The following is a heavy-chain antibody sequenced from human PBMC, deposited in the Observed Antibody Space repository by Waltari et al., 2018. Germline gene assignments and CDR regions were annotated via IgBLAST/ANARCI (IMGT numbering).Heavy chain of an antibody. CDR2: ISYDGSNK. J-gene: IGHJ4*02. Sequence: QVQLVESGGGVVQPGRSLRLSCAASGLTFSSYAMHWVRQAPGKGLEWVAVISYDGSNKYYADSVKGRFTISRDNSKNTLYLQMNSLRAEDTAVYYCARGYDFWSGHFDYWGQGTLVTVSS. D-gene: IGHD3-3*01. V-gene: IGHV3-30-3*01. CDR1: GLTFSSYA. CDR3: ARGYDFWSGHFDY.